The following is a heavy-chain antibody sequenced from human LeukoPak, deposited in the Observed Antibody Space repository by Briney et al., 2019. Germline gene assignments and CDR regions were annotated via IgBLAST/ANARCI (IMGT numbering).Heavy chain of an antibody. CDR1: GGSISNYF. J-gene: IGHJ4*02. D-gene: IGHD6-19*01. V-gene: IGHV4-4*07. CDR2: IFGTGST. Sequence: PSETLSLTCTVSGGSISNYFWNWIRQPAGKGLEWIGRIFGTGSTNYNPSLKSRVTMSVDTSKNQFSLKLSSVTAADTAVYYCAREMFTSGWYGDCWGQGTLVTVSS. CDR3: AREMFTSGWYGDC.